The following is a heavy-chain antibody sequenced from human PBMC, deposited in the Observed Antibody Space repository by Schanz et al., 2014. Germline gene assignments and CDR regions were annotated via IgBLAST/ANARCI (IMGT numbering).Heavy chain of an antibody. CDR3: AREQIMAAAGLVDY. V-gene: IGHV3-33*01. CDR2: IWYDENNK. D-gene: IGHD6-13*01. J-gene: IGHJ4*01. Sequence: QVQLVESGGGVVQFGRSLRLSCVASGFTFSSYGMHWVRQAPGKGLEWVAVIWYDENNKYYADSVKGRFTMSRDNSKNTLYLQMNSLRAEDTAVYYCAREQIMAAAGLVDYWGHGTLVTAST. CDR1: GFTFSSYG.